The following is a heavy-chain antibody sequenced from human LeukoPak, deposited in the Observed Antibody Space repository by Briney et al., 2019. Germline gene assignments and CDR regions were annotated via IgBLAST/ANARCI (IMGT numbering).Heavy chain of an antibody. V-gene: IGHV3-74*01. Sequence: GGSLRLSCAASGFTFSSYWMHWVRQAPGKGLVWVSRINSDGSSTSYADSVKGRFTISGDNAKNSLYLQMNSLRAEDTAVYYCARGRDGYNLVDAFDIWGQGIMVTVSS. J-gene: IGHJ3*02. D-gene: IGHD5-24*01. CDR3: ARGRDGYNLVDAFDI. CDR2: INSDGSST. CDR1: GFTFSSYW.